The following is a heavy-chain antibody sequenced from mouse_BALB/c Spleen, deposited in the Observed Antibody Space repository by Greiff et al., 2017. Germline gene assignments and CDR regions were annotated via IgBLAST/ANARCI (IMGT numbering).Heavy chain of an antibody. Sequence: EVKLQEPGPGLVKPSQSLSLTCSVTGYSFTSGYYWNWIRQFPGNKLEWMGYISYDGSNNYNPSLKNRISITRDTSKNQFFLKLNSVTTEDTATYYCARNFDYWGQGTTLTVSS. CDR2: ISYDGSN. V-gene: IGHV3-6*02. CDR3: ARNFDY. J-gene: IGHJ2*01. CDR1: GYSFTSGYY.